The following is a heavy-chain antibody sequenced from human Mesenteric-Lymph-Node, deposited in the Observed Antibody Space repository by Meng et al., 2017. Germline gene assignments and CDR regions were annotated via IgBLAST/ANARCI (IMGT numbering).Heavy chain of an antibody. D-gene: IGHD3-22*01. J-gene: IGHJ2*01. CDR1: GYTFTGYY. CDR3: ARDTDDGSGYYRNFYFDL. Sequence: ASVKVSCKASGYTFTGYYMHWVRQAPGQGLEWMGWINPNSGGTNYAQKFQGRVTMTRDTSISTAYMELSRLRSDDTAVYYCARDTDDGSGYYRNFYFDLWGRGTLVTVSS. CDR2: INPNSGGT. V-gene: IGHV1-2*02.